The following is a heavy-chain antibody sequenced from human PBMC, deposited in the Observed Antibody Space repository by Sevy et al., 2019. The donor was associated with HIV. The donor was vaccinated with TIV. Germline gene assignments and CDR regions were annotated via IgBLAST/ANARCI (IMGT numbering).Heavy chain of an antibody. CDR2: ISAGGGRT. Sequence: GGSLRLSCAASGITFSSYAMSWVRQAPGKGLEWVSGISAGGGRTHHADSVKGRFTMSGDKSKNTLYLQMNSLTAEDTAVYYCASLLTEDPFDIWGQGTMVTVSS. J-gene: IGHJ3*02. CDR1: GITFSSYA. CDR3: ASLLTEDPFDI. D-gene: IGHD3-10*01. V-gene: IGHV3-23*01.